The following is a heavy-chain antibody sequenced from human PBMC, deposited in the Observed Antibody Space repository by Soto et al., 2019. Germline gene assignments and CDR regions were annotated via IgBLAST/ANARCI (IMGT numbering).Heavy chain of an antibody. V-gene: IGHV4-34*01. CDR2: INHSGST. Sequence: SETLSLTCAVDGGSFIGYYWSWIRQPPGKGLEWIGEINHSGSTNYNPSLKSRVTISVDTSKNQFSLKLSSVTAADTAVYYCARHVKVPAAMQYYYGMDVWGQGTTVTVSS. CDR1: GGSFIGYY. J-gene: IGHJ6*02. D-gene: IGHD2-2*01. CDR3: ARHVKVPAAMQYYYGMDV.